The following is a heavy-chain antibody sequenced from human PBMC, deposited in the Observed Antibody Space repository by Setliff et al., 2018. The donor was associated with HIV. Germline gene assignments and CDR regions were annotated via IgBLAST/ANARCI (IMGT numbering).Heavy chain of an antibody. CDR2: IRYDGNNE. CDR1: GFTFSTYG. CDR3: GKDRYDNYVWGSYHGPDF. D-gene: IGHD3-16*01. V-gene: IGHV3-30*02. Sequence: PGGSLRLSCAASGFTFSTYGMHWVRQAPGMGLEWVAFIRYDGNNENYADSVKGRFTISRDNSKNTLYLQMNRLRAEDTAVYYCGKDRYDNYVWGSYHGPDFWGQGTLVTVSS. J-gene: IGHJ4*02.